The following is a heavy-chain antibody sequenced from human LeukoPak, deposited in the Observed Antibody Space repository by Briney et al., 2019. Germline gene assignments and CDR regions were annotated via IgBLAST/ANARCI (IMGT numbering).Heavy chain of an antibody. CDR3: AAHIVVVTAIFDY. CDR2: IIPIFGTA. J-gene: IGHJ4*02. Sequence: ASVKVSFKASGGALSSYAISWVRQAPGQGLEWMGRIIPIFGTANYAQKFQGRVTITTDESTSTAYMELSSLRSEDTAVYYCAAHIVVVTAIFDYWGQGTLVTVSS. D-gene: IGHD2-21*02. V-gene: IGHV1-69*05. CDR1: GGALSSYA.